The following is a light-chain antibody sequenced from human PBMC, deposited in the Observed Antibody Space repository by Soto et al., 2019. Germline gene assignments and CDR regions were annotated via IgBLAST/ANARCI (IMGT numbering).Light chain of an antibody. V-gene: IGKV3-15*01. Sequence: EIVMTQSPANLSVSPGERATLSCRASQSVSSNLAWYQQKPGQGPRLLIYGASTRATSIPARFSGSGSGTEFTITINSLHSEDFAVYYCQQYNKWSPYTFGQGTKLEIK. CDR1: QSVSSN. CDR2: GAS. CDR3: QQYNKWSPYT. J-gene: IGKJ2*01.